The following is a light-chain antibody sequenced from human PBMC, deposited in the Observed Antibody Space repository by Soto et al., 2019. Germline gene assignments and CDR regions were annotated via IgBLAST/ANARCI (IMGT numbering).Light chain of an antibody. CDR2: DAS. V-gene: IGKV3-11*01. J-gene: IGKJ5*01. CDR3: QQRSNWPPIT. CDR1: QSVSSY. Sequence: EIVLTQSPATLSLSPGERATLPCRASQSVSSYLAWYQQKPGQAPRLLIYDASNRATGIPARFSGSGSGTDFTLTISSLEPEDFAVHYCQQRSNWPPITFGQGTRLEI.